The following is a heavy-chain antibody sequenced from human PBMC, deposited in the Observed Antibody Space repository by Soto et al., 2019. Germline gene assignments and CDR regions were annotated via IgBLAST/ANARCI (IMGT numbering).Heavy chain of an antibody. CDR1: GFTFSSYA. Sequence: EVQLLESGGGLVQPGGSLRLSCAASGFTFSSYAMSWVRQAPGKGLEWVSAISGSGGSTYYADSVKGRFTISRDNSKNTLYLPMNSLRAEDTAVYYCAKGSSSWYIADYWGQGTLVTVSS. CDR2: ISGSGGST. V-gene: IGHV3-23*01. D-gene: IGHD6-13*01. J-gene: IGHJ4*02. CDR3: AKGSSSWYIADY.